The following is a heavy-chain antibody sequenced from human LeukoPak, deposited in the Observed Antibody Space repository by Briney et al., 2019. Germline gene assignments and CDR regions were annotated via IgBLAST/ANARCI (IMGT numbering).Heavy chain of an antibody. CDR3: ARGRGSGWYIDY. J-gene: IGHJ4*02. Sequence: NPSETLSLTCAVSGGSISSGGYSWSWIRQPPGKGLEWIGEINHSGSTNYNPSLKSRVTISVDTSKNQFSLKLSSVTAADTAVYYCARGRGSGWYIDYWGQGTLVTVSS. CDR1: GGSISSGGYS. CDR2: INHSGST. V-gene: IGHV4-30-2*01. D-gene: IGHD6-19*01.